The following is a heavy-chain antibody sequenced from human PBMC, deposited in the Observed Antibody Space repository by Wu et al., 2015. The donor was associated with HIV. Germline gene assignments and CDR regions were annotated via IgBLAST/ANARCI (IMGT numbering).Heavy chain of an antibody. Sequence: QVQLVQSGAEVKKPGSSVKVSCKASGGTFSSYAISWVRQAPGQGLEWMGRIIPIFGTANYAQKFQGRVTITADESTSTAYMELSSLRSDDTAVYYCARRSPKWFGELLEGSYDAFDIWGQGTMVTVSS. CDR1: GGTFSSYA. D-gene: IGHD3-10*01. J-gene: IGHJ3*02. CDR2: IIPIFGTA. V-gene: IGHV1-69*13. CDR3: ARRSPKWFGELLEGSYDAFDI.